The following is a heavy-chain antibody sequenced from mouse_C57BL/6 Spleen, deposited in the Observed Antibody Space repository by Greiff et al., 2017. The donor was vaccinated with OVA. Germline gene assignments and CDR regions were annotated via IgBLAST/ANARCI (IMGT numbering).Heavy chain of an antibody. Sequence: QVQLQQPGAELVRPGSSVKLSCKASGYTFTSYWLDWVKQRPGQGLEWIGNIYPSDSETHYNQKFKDKATLTVDKSSSTAYMQLSSLTSEDSAVYYCARAQATDYYAMDYWGQGTSGTVSS. J-gene: IGHJ4*01. CDR3: ARAQATDYYAMDY. D-gene: IGHD3-2*02. CDR2: IYPSDSET. CDR1: GYTFTSYW. V-gene: IGHV1-61*01.